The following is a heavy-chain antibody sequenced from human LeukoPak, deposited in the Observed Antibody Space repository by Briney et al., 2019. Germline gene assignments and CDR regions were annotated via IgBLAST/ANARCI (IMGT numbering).Heavy chain of an antibody. Sequence: ASVNVSCKASGYTFTGYYMHWVRQAPGQGLEWMGWINPNSGGTNYAQKFQGRVTMTRDTSISTAYMELSRLRSDDTAVYYCARGIAAAGTNGVDYWGQGTLVTVSS. CDR2: INPNSGGT. CDR3: ARGIAAAGTNGVDY. CDR1: GYTFTGYY. D-gene: IGHD6-13*01. J-gene: IGHJ4*02. V-gene: IGHV1-2*02.